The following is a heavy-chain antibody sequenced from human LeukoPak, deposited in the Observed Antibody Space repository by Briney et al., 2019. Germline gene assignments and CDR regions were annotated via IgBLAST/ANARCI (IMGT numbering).Heavy chain of an antibody. CDR3: AREGRITMVRGVILNWFDP. J-gene: IGHJ5*02. CDR1: GYTFTGYY. D-gene: IGHD3-10*01. CDR2: INPSSGGT. Sequence: ASVKVSCKASGYTFTGYYMHWVRQAPGQGLEWMGWINPSSGGTNYAQKFQGRVTMTRDTSISTAYMELSSLRSDDTAVYYCAREGRITMVRGVILNWFDPWGQGTLVTVSS. V-gene: IGHV1-2*02.